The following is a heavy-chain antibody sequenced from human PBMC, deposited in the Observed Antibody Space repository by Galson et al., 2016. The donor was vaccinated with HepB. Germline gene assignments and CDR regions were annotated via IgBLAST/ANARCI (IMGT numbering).Heavy chain of an antibody. J-gene: IGHJ6*02. CDR2: IYPGDSDT. V-gene: IGHV5-51*01. CDR3: ARRGSSGGYLYYNGMDV. CDR1: GYSFSNYW. Sequence: QSGAEVKKPGEPLNISCKASGYSFSNYWIGWVRQMPEKGLEWMGIIYPGDSDTKYSQSFQGQVTISADKSINTAYLQWSSLKASDSAIYYCARRGSSGGYLYYNGMDVWGQGTTVTVSS. D-gene: IGHD6-19*01.